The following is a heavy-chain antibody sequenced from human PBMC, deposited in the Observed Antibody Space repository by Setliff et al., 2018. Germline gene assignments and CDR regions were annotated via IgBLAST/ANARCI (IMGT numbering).Heavy chain of an antibody. CDR3: ARATRDSDGWYYEYSWFDP. CDR1: GYTFTTYA. J-gene: IGHJ5*02. Sequence: ASVKVSCKTSGYTFTTYAINWVRQAPGQGLEWMGWINTNTGNPTYAQDFTGRFVFSLDTSVSTAYLQISSLTSDDTAVYYCARATRDSDGWYYEYSWFDPWGQGTLVTVSS. V-gene: IGHV7-4-1*02. D-gene: IGHD6-19*01. CDR2: INTNTGNP.